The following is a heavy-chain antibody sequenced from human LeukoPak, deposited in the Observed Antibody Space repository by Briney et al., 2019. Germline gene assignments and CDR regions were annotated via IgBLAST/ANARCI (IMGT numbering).Heavy chain of an antibody. CDR2: INHSGST. CDR1: GGSFSGYY. CDR3: ATYYYGLFDI. D-gene: IGHD3-10*01. J-gene: IGHJ3*02. Sequence: PSETLSLTCAAYGGSFSGYYWSWIRQPPGKGLEWIGEINHSGSTNYNPSLKGRVTISVDTSKNQFSLKLSSVTAADTAVYYCATYYYGLFDIWGQGTMVTVSS. V-gene: IGHV4-34*01.